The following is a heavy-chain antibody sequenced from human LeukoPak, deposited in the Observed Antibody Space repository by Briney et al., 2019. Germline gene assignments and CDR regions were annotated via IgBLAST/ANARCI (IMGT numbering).Heavy chain of an antibody. D-gene: IGHD5-24*01. V-gene: IGHV1-8*01. CDR3: ARRNTIMVAGLDY. J-gene: IGHJ4*02. Sequence: SVKVFCKASVYTFTSYDINGVRQATGQGLEDMGWMNPNSGNTGYAQKFQGRVTITRNTSISTAFMELSSLRSEDTAVYYCARRNTIMVAGLDYWGQGTLVTVSS. CDR2: MNPNSGNT. CDR1: VYTFTSYD.